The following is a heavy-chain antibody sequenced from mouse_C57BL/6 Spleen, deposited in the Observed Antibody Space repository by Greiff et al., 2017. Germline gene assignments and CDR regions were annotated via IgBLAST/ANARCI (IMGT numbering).Heavy chain of an antibody. J-gene: IGHJ2*01. Sequence: VQLQQSGAELVRPGASVTLSCKASGFTFTDYEMHWVKQTPVHGLEWIGAIDPETGGTAYNQKFKGKAILTADKSSSTAYMELRSLTSEDSAVYYCTRRVSYYYFDYWGQGTTLTVSS. CDR3: TRRVSYYYFDY. V-gene: IGHV1-15*01. CDR2: IDPETGGT. D-gene: IGHD1-1*01. CDR1: GFTFTDYE.